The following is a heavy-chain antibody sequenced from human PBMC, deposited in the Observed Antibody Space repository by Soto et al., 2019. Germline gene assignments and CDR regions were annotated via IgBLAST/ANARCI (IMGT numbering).Heavy chain of an antibody. CDR2: TSYDGSNK. CDR3: ARDVRIFSGMEV. D-gene: IGHD2-15*01. J-gene: IGHJ6*01. V-gene: IGHV3-30-3*01. Sequence: VGSLRLSCASSVCTFSNFAMHCVRQAPGKWLEWVAVTSYDGSNKYYPDSVRGRFTIARDNSKNTLYLQMNSLRAEDAAVYFCARDVRIFSGMEVLGRVTTFIAS. CDR1: VCTFSNFA.